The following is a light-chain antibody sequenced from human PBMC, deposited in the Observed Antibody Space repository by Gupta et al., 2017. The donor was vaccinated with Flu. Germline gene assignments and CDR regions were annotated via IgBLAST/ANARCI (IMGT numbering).Light chain of an antibody. V-gene: IGKV1-17*01. CDR2: AAS. CDR1: QHIRND. Sequence: DIQMTQSPSSLSASVGDRVPITCRASQHIRNDLGWYQQKPGKAPKRLIYAASNLQSGGPSRFSGRGSGTEVTRTSSSLQPEDGATDYCLQHKSYPWTCGQGTKVEIK. J-gene: IGKJ1*01. CDR3: LQHKSYPWT.